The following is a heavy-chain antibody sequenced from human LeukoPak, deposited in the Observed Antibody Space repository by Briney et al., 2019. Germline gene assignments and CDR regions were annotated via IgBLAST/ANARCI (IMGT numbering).Heavy chain of an antibody. D-gene: IGHD4-11*01. CDR2: ISHSGST. Sequence: SETLSLTCAVYGGSFSGYYWSWIRQPPGKGLEWIGEISHSGSTNYNPSLKSRVTISVDTSKNQFSLKLSSVTAADTAVYYCARGLVVTVTSTRYYYYYYGMDVWGQGTTVTVSS. J-gene: IGHJ6*02. CDR3: ARGLVVTVTSTRYYYYYYGMDV. V-gene: IGHV4-34*01. CDR1: GGSFSGYY.